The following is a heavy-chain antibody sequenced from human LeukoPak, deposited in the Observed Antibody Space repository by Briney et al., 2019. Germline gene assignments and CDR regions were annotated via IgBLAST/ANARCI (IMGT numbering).Heavy chain of an antibody. V-gene: IGHV1-8*01. CDR2: MNPNRGNT. D-gene: IGHD6-13*01. J-gene: IGHJ4*02. CDR3: ARVGGELIAAGMNY. Sequence: ASVKVSCKASGYTFTSYDINWVRQATGQGLEWMGWMNPNRGNTDYAQKFQGRVTMTRNTSISTAYMQLSSLRSEDTAVYYCARVGGELIAAGMNYWGQGTLVTVSS. CDR1: GYTFTSYD.